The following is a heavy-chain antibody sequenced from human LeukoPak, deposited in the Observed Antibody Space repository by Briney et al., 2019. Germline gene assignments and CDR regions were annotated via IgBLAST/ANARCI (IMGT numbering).Heavy chain of an antibody. CDR2: INHSGST. CDR3: ARGQAVKIAAAGTGFDY. J-gene: IGHJ4*02. V-gene: IGHV4-34*01. Sequence: SETLSLTCAVYGGSFSGYYWSWIRQPPGKGLEWIGEINHSGSTNYNPSLKSRVTISVDTSKNQFSLKLSSVTAADTAVYYCARGQAVKIAAAGTGFDYWGQGTMVTVSS. D-gene: IGHD6-13*01. CDR1: GGSFSGYY.